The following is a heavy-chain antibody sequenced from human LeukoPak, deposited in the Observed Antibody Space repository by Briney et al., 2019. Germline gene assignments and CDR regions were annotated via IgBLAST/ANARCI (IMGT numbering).Heavy chain of an antibody. CDR2: IHYSGST. CDR3: ARRGPYGSGRIYYYGMDV. J-gene: IGHJ6*02. CDR1: GGSISNFY. D-gene: IGHD3-10*01. Sequence: SETLSLTCTVSGGSISNFYWSWIRQPPGKGLEWIGYIHYSGSTNYTPSLKSRVTISLDTSKNQFSLKLTSVTAADTAVYYCARRGPYGSGRIYYYGMDVWGQGTTVTVSS. V-gene: IGHV4-59*01.